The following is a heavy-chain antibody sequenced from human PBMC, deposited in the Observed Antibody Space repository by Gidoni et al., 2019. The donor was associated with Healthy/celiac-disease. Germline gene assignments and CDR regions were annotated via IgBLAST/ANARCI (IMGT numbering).Heavy chain of an antibody. Sequence: QVQLVESGGGVVQPGRSLRLSCAASGFTFSSYGRHWVRQAPGKGLEWVAVISYDGSNKYYADSVKGRFTISRDNSKNTLYLQMNSLRAEDTAVYYCAKDRGNSGWYMGYFQHWGQGTLVTVSS. D-gene: IGHD6-19*01. CDR3: AKDRGNSGWYMGYFQH. J-gene: IGHJ1*01. CDR2: ISYDGSNK. V-gene: IGHV3-30*18. CDR1: GFTFSSYG.